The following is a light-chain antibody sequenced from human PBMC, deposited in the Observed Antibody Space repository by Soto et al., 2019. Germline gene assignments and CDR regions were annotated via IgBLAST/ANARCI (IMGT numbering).Light chain of an antibody. Sequence: ETVMTQSPATLSVSPGERATLSCRASQSISSTYLIWYQQKPGQAPRLLIYGASSRATGIPDRFSGSGSGTDFTLTISRLEPEDFAVYYCQQYGSSPITFGQGTRLEIK. CDR3: QQYGSSPIT. CDR1: QSISSTY. CDR2: GAS. V-gene: IGKV3-20*01. J-gene: IGKJ5*01.